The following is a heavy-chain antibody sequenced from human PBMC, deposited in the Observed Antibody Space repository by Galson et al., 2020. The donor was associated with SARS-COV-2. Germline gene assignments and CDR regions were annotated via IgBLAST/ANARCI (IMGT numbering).Heavy chain of an antibody. CDR1: GLTFSTAW. J-gene: IGHJ6*04. CDR3: AIRFGGLGYKDV. V-gene: IGHV3-15*01. D-gene: IGHD2-15*01. Sequence: GGSLRLSCAVPGLTFSTAWMIWVRQAPGKGLEWVGRIKTRSDGETTDYGATVKGRFIISRDDSKDTVYLHMNSLRTEDTAVYYCAIRFGGLGYKDVRGKGTTVAVAS. CDR2: IKTRSDGETT.